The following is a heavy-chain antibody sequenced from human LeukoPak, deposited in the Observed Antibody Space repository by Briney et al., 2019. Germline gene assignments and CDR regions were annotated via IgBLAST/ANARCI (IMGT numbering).Heavy chain of an antibody. Sequence: SETLSPTCAVYGGSFSGYYWSWIRQPPGKGLEWIGEINHSGSTNHNPSLKSRVTMSVDTSKNQFSLKLSSVTAADTAVYYCARRLLGYCSGGSCYSGYFQHWGQGTLVTVSS. CDR1: GGSFSGYY. J-gene: IGHJ1*01. V-gene: IGHV4-34*01. D-gene: IGHD2-15*01. CDR3: ARRLLGYCSGGSCYSGYFQH. CDR2: INHSGST.